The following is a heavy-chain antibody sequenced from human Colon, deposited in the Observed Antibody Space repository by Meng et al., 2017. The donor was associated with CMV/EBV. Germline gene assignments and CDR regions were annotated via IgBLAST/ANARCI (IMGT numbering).Heavy chain of an antibody. D-gene: IGHD3-16*01. CDR1: GFTFNVFA. CDR2: ISGGGTTT. J-gene: IGHJ6*02. V-gene: IGHV3-23*01. CDR3: ALRLRNSDGMDV. Sequence: GGSLRLSCAASGFTFNVFAINWVRQAPGKGLEWVSAISGGGTTTYYADSVKGRFTISRDNAKNTVFLQMNSLRAEDTAVYYCALRLRNSDGMDVWGQGTTVTVSS.